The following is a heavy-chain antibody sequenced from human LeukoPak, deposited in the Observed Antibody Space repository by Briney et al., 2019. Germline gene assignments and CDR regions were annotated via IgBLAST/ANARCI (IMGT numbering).Heavy chain of an antibody. J-gene: IGHJ3*02. CDR1: RFTLSRYA. CDR3: TRAHCSSTSCHDAFDI. D-gene: IGHD2-2*01. CDR2: ISYDGSNK. Sequence: GGSLRLSCAASRFTLSRYAMHWVREAPGRGVEWVAVISYDGSNKYYADSVKGRFTISRDNSKYTLYLQMNSLRAEDTAVYYCTRAHCSSTSCHDAFDIWGQGTMVTVSS. V-gene: IGHV3-30*04.